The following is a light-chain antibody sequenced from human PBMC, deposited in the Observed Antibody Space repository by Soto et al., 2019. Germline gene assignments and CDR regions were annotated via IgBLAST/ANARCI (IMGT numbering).Light chain of an antibody. Sequence: IEMTQSPVTLSVSPGDRVTLSCRASQNIRRSLAWYQQRPGQPPRLLIYNSYTRATGIAARFSGSGSGTDLTLTISSLQLEDSAVYFCQQYENWPPVTFGGGTKVDIK. CDR1: QNIRRS. CDR3: QQYENWPPVT. J-gene: IGKJ4*01. CDR2: NSY. V-gene: IGKV3-15*01.